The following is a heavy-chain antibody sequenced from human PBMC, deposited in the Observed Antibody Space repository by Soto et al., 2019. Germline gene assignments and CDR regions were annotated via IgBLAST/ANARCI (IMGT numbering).Heavy chain of an antibody. CDR3: ARDLQSPWIAEGMDV. D-gene: IGHD5-12*01. Sequence: QVQLVESGGGVVQPGRSLRLSCAASGFTFSSYGMHWVRQAPGKGLEWVAVIWYDGSNKYYADSVKGRFTISRDNSKNTLYLQMNSLRDEYTAVYYCARDLQSPWIAEGMDVWGQGITVTVSS. CDR1: GFTFSSYG. J-gene: IGHJ6*02. CDR2: IWYDGSNK. V-gene: IGHV3-33*01.